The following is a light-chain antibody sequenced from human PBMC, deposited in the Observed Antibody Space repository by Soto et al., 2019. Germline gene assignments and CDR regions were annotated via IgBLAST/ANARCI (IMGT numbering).Light chain of an antibody. J-gene: IGKJ1*01. V-gene: IGKV1-5*03. CDR3: QHYSGDRAT. Sequence: DLQMTQSPSTLSASVGDRVAITCRASQSITNWLAWYQHKPGKAPNLLIYEVSTLHRGAPSRFSGSGSGTEFTLTISSLRPDDFATYYCQHYSGDRATFGQGTKVDIK. CDR1: QSITNW. CDR2: EVS.